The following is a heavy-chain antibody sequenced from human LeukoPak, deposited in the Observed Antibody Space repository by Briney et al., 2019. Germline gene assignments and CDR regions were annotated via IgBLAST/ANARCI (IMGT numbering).Heavy chain of an antibody. D-gene: IGHD2-2*02. CDR2: INHSGST. V-gene: IGHV4-34*01. J-gene: IGHJ4*02. CDR1: GGSFSGYY. CDR3: ARGAVVVPAAIANYFDY. Sequence: KPSETLSLTCAVYGGSFSGYYWSWIRQPPGKGLEWIGEINHSGSTNYNPSLKSRVTISVDTSKNQFSLKLSSVTAADTAVYYCARGAVVVPAAIANYFDYWGQGTLVTVSS.